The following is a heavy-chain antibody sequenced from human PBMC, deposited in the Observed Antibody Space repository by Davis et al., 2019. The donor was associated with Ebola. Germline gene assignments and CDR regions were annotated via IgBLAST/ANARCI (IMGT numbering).Heavy chain of an antibody. V-gene: IGHV3-11*06. CDR3: AKDMGGYCSGGSCHGGWFDP. Sequence: GESLKISCAASGFTFSDYYMSWIRQAPGKGLEWVSSISSSSSYIYYADSVKGRFTISRDNVKNSLYLQMNSLRAEDTAVYYCAKDMGGYCSGGSCHGGWFDPWGQGTLVTVSS. D-gene: IGHD2-15*01. CDR2: ISSSSSYI. CDR1: GFTFSDYY. J-gene: IGHJ5*02.